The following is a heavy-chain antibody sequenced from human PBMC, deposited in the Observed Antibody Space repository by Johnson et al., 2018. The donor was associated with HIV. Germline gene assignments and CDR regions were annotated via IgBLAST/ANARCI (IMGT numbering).Heavy chain of an antibody. Sequence: VQLVESGGGVVQPGRSLRLSCAASGFTFSSYAMHWVRQAPGKGLEWVAVISYDGSNKYYADSVKGRFTISRDNSKNTLYLQMNSLRPEDTALYYCAKDREIHSSGWYKGSAFDIWGQGTMVTVSS. CDR1: GFTFSSYA. J-gene: IGHJ3*02. V-gene: IGHV3-30-3*01. CDR3: AKDREIHSSGWYKGSAFDI. D-gene: IGHD6-19*01. CDR2: ISYDGSNK.